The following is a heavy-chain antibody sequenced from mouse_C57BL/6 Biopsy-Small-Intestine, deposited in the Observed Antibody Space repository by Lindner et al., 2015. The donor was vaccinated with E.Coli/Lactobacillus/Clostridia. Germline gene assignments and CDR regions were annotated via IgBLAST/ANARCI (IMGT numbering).Heavy chain of an antibody. J-gene: IGHJ4*01. CDR3: AKHAITTTPYYAMDY. CDR2: IWAGGST. V-gene: IGHV2-9*01. D-gene: IGHD1-1*01. Sequence: VQLQESGPVLVAPSQSLSITCTVSGFSLTSYGVHWVRQPPGKGLEWLGVIWAGGSTNYNSALMSRLSISKDNSKSQVFLRMNSLQTDDTAMYYCAKHAITTTPYYAMDYWGQGTSVTVSS. CDR1: GFSLTSYG.